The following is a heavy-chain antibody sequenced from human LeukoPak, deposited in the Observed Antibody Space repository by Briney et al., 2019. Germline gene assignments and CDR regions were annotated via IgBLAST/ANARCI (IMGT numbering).Heavy chain of an antibody. J-gene: IGHJ4*02. CDR2: IIPIFGTA. D-gene: IGHD4-11*01. V-gene: IGHV1-69*06. CDR1: GGTFSSYA. CDR3: ARVSSNPYSFDY. Sequence: ASVKVSCKASGGTFSSYAISWVRQAPGQGLEWMGGIIPIFGTANYAQKFQGRVTITADKSTSTAYMELSSLRSEDTAVYYCARVSSNPYSFDYWGQGTLVTVSS.